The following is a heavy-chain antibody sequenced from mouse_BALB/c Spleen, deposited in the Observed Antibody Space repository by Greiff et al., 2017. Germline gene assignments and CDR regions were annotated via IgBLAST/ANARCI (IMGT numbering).Heavy chain of an antibody. V-gene: IGHV5-6-2*01. J-gene: IGHJ3*01. D-gene: IGHD2-3*01. CDR2: INSNGGST. CDR1: GFTFSSYY. Sequence: EVKVVESGGGLVKLGGSLKLSCAASGFTFSSYYMSWVRQTPEKRLELVAAINSNGGSTYYPDTVKGRFTISRDNAKNTLYLQMSSLKSEDTALYYCARQDGYYRFAYWGQGTLVTVSA. CDR3: ARQDGYYRFAY.